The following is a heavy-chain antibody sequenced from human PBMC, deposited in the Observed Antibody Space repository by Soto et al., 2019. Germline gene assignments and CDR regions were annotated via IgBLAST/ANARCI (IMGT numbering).Heavy chain of an antibody. CDR3: AKNYQFDP. J-gene: IGHJ5*02. Sequence: GGSLRLSCATSGFTFSTYAMSWVRQAPGKGLDWVSSIHSSGVTYYADSVKGRFTSSRDNSKNTFYLKLNSLRPEDTAIYYCAKNYQFDPWGRGTGVTVAS. CDR1: GFTFSTYA. V-gene: IGHV3-23*01. D-gene: IGHD2-2*01. CDR2: IHSSGVT.